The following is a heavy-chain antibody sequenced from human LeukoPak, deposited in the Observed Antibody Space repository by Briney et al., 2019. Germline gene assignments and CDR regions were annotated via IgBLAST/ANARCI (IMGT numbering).Heavy chain of an antibody. V-gene: IGHV3-74*01. J-gene: IGHJ3*02. D-gene: IGHD6-13*01. CDR3: TRQQLDAFDI. CDR2: INSDGSST. CDR1: GFTFSTYW. Sequence: GGSLRLSCAASGFTFSTYWMHWVRQAPGPGLVWVSRINSDGSSTTYADSVKGRFTISRDNAKNTLSLQMNSLRAEDTAVYYCTRQQLDAFDIWGPGTMVTVSS.